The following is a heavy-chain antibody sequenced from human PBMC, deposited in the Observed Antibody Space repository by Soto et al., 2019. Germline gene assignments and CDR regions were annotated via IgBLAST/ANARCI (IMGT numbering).Heavy chain of an antibody. J-gene: IGHJ4*02. CDR1: GFSFDMYS. CDR2: ISSNSVTI. CDR3: AKGSYSGVYSDFDY. D-gene: IGHD1-26*01. Sequence: EVHLVESGGGVVQPGGSLRLSCAASGFSFDMYSMNWVRQAPGKGLEWVSYISSNSVTIFDTDSGRGRFTISRDNAKNSLYLQMNSLRAGDTAVYYCAKGSYSGVYSDFDYWGQGTLVTVSS. V-gene: IGHV3-48*01.